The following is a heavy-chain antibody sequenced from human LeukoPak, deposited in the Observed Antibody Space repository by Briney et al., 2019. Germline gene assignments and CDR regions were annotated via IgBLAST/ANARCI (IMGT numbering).Heavy chain of an antibody. CDR2: INHTGGT. V-gene: IGHV4-34*01. CDR1: GGSFSGYY. CDR3: ARGWVTTTSYYYYGMDV. J-gene: IGHJ6*04. Sequence: SETLSLTCAGYGGSFSGYYWTWIRQPPGKGLEWIGEINHTGGTNYNPSLKSRVTISVDTSKSQFSLKLSSVTAADTAVYYCARGWVTTTSYYYYGMDVWGRGTTVTVSS. D-gene: IGHD2-21*02.